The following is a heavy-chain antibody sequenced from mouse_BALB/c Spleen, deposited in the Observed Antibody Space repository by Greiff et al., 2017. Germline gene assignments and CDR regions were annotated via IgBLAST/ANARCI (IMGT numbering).Heavy chain of an antibody. CDR1: GYTFSSYW. CDR2: ILPGSGST. CDR3: ARTEFITTATGAMDY. Sequence: QVQLKQSGAELMKPGASVKISCKATGYTFSSYWIEWVKQRPGHGLEWIGEILPGSGSTNYNEKFKGKATFTADTSSNTAYMQLSSLTSEDSAVYYCARTEFITTATGAMDYWGQGTSVTVSS. J-gene: IGHJ4*01. D-gene: IGHD1-2*01. V-gene: IGHV1-9*01.